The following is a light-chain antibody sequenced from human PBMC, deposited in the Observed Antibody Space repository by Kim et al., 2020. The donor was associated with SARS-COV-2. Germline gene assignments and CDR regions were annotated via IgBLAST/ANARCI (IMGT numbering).Light chain of an antibody. V-gene: IGLV3-19*01. CDR3: NSRDSNDNVV. Sequence: VALEQTVRITCQGDILRSYYATWYQQKPGQAPILVIYGKNNRPSGIPDRFSGSSSGNTASLTITGTQAGDEADYYCNSRDSNDNVVFGGGTQLTVL. CDR2: GKN. J-gene: IGLJ2*01. CDR1: ILRSYY.